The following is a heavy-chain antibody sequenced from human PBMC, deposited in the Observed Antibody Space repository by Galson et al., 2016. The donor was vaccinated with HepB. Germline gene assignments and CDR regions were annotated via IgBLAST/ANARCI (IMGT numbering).Heavy chain of an antibody. J-gene: IGHJ6*02. Sequence: SLRLSCAASGFTFSSYGIHWVRQAPRKGLEWVAVISFDGNNKYYADSVKGRFTISRDNSKNTVYLLMNSLRAEDTAVYYCAKLSDTFYLHYGMDVWGQGTMVTVSS. CDR1: GFTFSSYG. D-gene: IGHD2-2*02. CDR3: AKLSDTFYLHYGMDV. V-gene: IGHV3-30*18. CDR2: ISFDGNNK.